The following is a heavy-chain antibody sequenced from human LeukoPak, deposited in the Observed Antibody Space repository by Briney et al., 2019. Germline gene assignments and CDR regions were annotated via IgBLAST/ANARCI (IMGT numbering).Heavy chain of an antibody. J-gene: IGHJ4*02. CDR1: GFTFSSYS. Sequence: GGSLRLSCAASGFTFSSYSMNWVRQAPGKGLEWVSSISSSSSYIYYADSVKGRFTISRDNAKNSLYLQMNSLRAEDTAVYYCARVRGSSSAHFDYWGQGTLVTVSS. CDR2: ISSSSSYI. V-gene: IGHV3-21*01. D-gene: IGHD6-6*01. CDR3: ARVRGSSSAHFDY.